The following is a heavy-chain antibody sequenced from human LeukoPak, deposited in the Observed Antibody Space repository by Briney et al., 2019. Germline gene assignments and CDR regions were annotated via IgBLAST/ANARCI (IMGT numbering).Heavy chain of an antibody. CDR3: ARKENVYYYFDY. V-gene: IGHV4-28*01. J-gene: IGHJ4*02. Sequence: PSHTLSLTCAVSGYSITSSSWWGWIRQPPGKGLEWIGYIYHSGTTYYNPSLQSRVTMSVDTSKNQFSLKLSSVTAVDTAVYYCARKENVYYYFDYWGQGTLVTVSS. D-gene: IGHD3-10*01. CDR2: IYHSGTT. CDR1: GYSITSSSW.